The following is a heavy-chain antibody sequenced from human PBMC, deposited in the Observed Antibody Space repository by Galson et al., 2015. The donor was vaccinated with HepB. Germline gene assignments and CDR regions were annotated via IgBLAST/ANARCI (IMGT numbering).Heavy chain of an antibody. J-gene: IGHJ4*02. Sequence: ETLSLTCTVSGDSFSSYYWSWIRQPAGKGLEWIGRIYSSGNANYNPSLKSRVTMSIDTSENQFSLKLSSVTAADTAVYYCAREPDYWGQGTLVTISS. CDR3: AREPDY. V-gene: IGHV4-4*07. CDR2: IYSSGNA. CDR1: GDSFSSYY.